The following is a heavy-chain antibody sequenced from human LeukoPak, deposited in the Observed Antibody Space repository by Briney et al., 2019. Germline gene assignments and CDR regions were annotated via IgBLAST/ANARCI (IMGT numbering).Heavy chain of an antibody. CDR2: IYSGGST. J-gene: IGHJ6*04. CDR1: GFAFSSYG. CDR3: ARAPGMVRGVSYYYYGMDV. D-gene: IGHD3-10*01. Sequence: PGRSLTLSCAASGFAFSSYGMHWVRQAPGKGLEWVSVIYSGGSTYYADSVKGRFTISRDNSKNTLYLQMNSLRAEDTAVYYCARAPGMVRGVSYYYYGMDVWGKGTTVTVSS. V-gene: IGHV3-53*01.